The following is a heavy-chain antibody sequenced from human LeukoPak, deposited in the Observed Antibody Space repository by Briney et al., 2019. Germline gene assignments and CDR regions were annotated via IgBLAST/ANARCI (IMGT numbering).Heavy chain of an antibody. J-gene: IGHJ4*02. D-gene: IGHD3-10*01. CDR3: TTDLGTYYHGSQRLIPIDY. CDR2: IKGKTDGETT. V-gene: IGHV3-15*01. Sequence: GGSLRLSCVDSGFTFTNAWMSWVRQAPGKGLEWISRIKGKTDGETTSYAEPVRGRFTISRDDSKSAVYLQMNSLKIEDTAVYYCTTDLGTYYHGSQRLIPIDYWGQGTLVTVSS. CDR1: GFTFTNAW.